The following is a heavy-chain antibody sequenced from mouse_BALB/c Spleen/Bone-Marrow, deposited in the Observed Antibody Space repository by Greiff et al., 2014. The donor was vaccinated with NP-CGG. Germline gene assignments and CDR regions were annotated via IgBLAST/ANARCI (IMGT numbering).Heavy chain of an antibody. CDR2: INPNYDST. V-gene: IGHV1-18*01. CDR1: GYTFTDYY. J-gene: IGHJ2*01. CDR3: ARRGGYDSYFDY. D-gene: IGHD2-2*01. Sequence: EVKLQESGAELVKPGASVKISCKASGYTFTDYYMDWVKQSPGKSLEWIGDINPNYDSTSYNQKFKGKATLTVDKSSSTAYMGLRSLTSEDAAVYCCARRGGYDSYFDYWGQGTTLTVSS.